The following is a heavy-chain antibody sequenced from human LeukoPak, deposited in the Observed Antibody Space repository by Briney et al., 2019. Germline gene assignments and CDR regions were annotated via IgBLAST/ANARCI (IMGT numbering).Heavy chain of an antibody. V-gene: IGHV4-59*12. J-gene: IGHJ3*02. CDR2: IYYSGST. CDR3: ARDGSDDAFDI. Sequence: SETLSLTCTVSGGSISSYYWSWIRQPPGKGLEWIGSIYYSGSTYYNPSLKSRVTISVDTSKNQFSLKLSSVTAADTAVYYCARDGSDDAFDIWGQGTMVTVSS. CDR1: GGSISSYY.